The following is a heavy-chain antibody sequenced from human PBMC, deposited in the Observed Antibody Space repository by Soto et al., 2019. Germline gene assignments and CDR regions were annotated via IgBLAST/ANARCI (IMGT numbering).Heavy chain of an antibody. CDR3: ASAGYSSSWYGNSADWFDP. D-gene: IGHD6-13*01. Sequence: SETLSLTCTVPGGSISSYYWSWIRQPPGKGLEWIGYIYYSGSTNYNPSLKSRVTISVDTSKNQFSLKLSSVTAADTAVYYCASAGYSSSWYGNSADWFDPWGQGTLVTVS. CDR1: GGSISSYY. CDR2: IYYSGST. J-gene: IGHJ5*02. V-gene: IGHV4-59*01.